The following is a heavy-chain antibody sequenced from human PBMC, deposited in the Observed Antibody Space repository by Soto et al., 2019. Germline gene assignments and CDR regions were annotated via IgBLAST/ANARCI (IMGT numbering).Heavy chain of an antibody. J-gene: IGHJ6*03. CDR1: WGSCGGCY. D-gene: IGHD2-15*01. CDR3: ARGRGVAAIYYYSYLDV. V-gene: IGHV4-34*01. Sequence: AXXTLSVPWAVGWGSCGGCYGSWILHPPGKGLEWIGEINHSGSTNYNPSLKSRVTISVDTSKNQFSLKLSSVTAADKAVYYCARGRGVAAIYYYSYLDVWGKGTTLTLSS. CDR2: INHSGST.